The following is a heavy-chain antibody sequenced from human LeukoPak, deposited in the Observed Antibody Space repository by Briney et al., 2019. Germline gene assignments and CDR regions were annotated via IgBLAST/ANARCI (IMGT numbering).Heavy chain of an antibody. D-gene: IGHD3-22*01. CDR2: INPNSGGT. V-gene: IGHV1-2*02. J-gene: IGHJ4*02. CDR1: GYTFTGYY. CDR3: ARDFSSGYYYGDY. Sequence: ASVKVSCKASGYTFTGYYMHWVRQAPGQGLEWMGWINPNSGGTNYAQKFQGRVTMTRDTSISTAYMELRSLRSDDTAVYYCARDFSSGYYYGDYWGQGTLVTVSS.